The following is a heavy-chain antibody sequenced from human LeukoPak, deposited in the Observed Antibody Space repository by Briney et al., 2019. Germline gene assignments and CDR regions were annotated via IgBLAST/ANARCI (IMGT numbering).Heavy chain of an antibody. D-gene: IGHD5-24*01. Sequence: PGGCLRLSCSASAFTFSNYVINWVRQAPGKGLEWVSTVSASGENSYHADSVKGRFSISRDNSKNTVSLQMNSLRAEDTAVYYCSKSGPGTMTFDAFDIWGQGTVVTVSS. CDR1: AFTFSNYV. CDR3: SKSGPGTMTFDAFDI. CDR2: VSASGENS. J-gene: IGHJ3*02. V-gene: IGHV3-23*01.